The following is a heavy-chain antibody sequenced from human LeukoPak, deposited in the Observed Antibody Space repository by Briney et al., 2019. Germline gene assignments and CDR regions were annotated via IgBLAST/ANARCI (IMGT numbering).Heavy chain of an antibody. V-gene: IGHV3-23*01. CDR1: GFTFSSYA. D-gene: IGHD7-27*01. CDR2: IGRSGDNI. Sequence: GGSLRLSCAASGFTFSSYAMTWVRQAPGKGLEWVSVIGRSGDNIHYADSVKGRFTISRDNSKNTVYLQMNSLRAEDTAVYYCAKYPQTADPSHSWGQGTLVAVSS. J-gene: IGHJ4*02. CDR3: AKYPQTADPSHS.